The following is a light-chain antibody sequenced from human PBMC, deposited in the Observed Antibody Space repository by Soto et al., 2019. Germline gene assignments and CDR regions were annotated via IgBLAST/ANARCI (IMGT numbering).Light chain of an antibody. J-gene: IGKJ5*01. V-gene: IGKV3-20*01. CDR3: QKYGSSPIT. CDR2: GAS. Sequence: EIVLTQSPATLSVSPGERATLSCRASQSVNSNLTWYQQKPGQAPRLLIYGASTRATGIPARFSGSGSGTDFTLTISRLEPEDFAVYYCQKYGSSPITFGQGTRLEIK. CDR1: QSVNSN.